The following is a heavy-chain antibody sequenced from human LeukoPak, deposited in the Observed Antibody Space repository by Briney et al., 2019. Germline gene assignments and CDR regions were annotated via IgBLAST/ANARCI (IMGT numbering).Heavy chain of an antibody. CDR1: RFNVNNYW. J-gene: IGHJ4*02. Sequence: GGSLRLSCAASRFNVNNYWMHWVRQAPGKGLVWVSRINEDGRVTSYAGSVRGRFTISRDSVENTLHLQMDSLKTEDTAVYFCASNGAIGTWEIYDYWGQGTLVTVSS. D-gene: IGHD1-26*01. CDR3: ASNGAIGTWEIYDY. V-gene: IGHV3-74*01. CDR2: INEDGRVT.